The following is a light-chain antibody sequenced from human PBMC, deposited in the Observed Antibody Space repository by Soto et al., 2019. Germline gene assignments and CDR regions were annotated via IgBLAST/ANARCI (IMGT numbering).Light chain of an antibody. V-gene: IGLV1-44*01. Sequence: QSVLTQPPSASGTPGQRVTPSCSGSSSNIGSNTVNWYQQLPGTAPKLLIYSNNQRPSGVPDRFSGSKSGTSASLAISGLQSEDEADYYCAAWDDSLNGVVFGGGTKLTVL. CDR2: SNN. CDR1: SSNIGSNT. CDR3: AAWDDSLNGVV. J-gene: IGLJ2*01.